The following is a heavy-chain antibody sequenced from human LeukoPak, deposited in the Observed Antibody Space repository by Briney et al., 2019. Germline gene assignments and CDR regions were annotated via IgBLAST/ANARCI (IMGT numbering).Heavy chain of an antibody. V-gene: IGHV4-61*02. CDR1: GGSIGSGSYY. J-gene: IGHJ6*03. CDR3: AREGPVRYYYYYYMDV. Sequence: SETLSLTCTVSGGSIGSGSYYWSWIRQPAGKGLEWIGRIYTSGSTNYNPSLKSRVTISVDTSKNQFSLKLSSVTAADTAVYYCAREGPVRYYYYYYMDVWGKGTTVTVFS. D-gene: IGHD3-10*02. CDR2: IYTSGST.